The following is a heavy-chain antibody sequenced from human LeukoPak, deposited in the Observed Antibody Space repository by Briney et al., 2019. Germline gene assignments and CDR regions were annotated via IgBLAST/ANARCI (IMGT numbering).Heavy chain of an antibody. CDR1: GYDFTKYA. V-gene: IGHV1-69*13. D-gene: IGHD3-10*01. Sequence: GASVKVSCKASGYDFTKYAVQWVRQAPGQGLEWMGGIIPIFGTANYAQKFQGRVTITADESTSTAYMELSSLRSEDTAVYYCASRLWFGEILWGQGTLVTVSS. J-gene: IGHJ4*02. CDR3: ASRLWFGEIL. CDR2: IIPIFGTA.